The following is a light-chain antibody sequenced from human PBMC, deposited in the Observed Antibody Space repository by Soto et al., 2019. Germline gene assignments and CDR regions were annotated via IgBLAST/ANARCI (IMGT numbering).Light chain of an antibody. CDR2: EVS. J-gene: IGLJ3*02. Sequence: QSALTQPASVSGSPGQSITISCTGTSSDVGSYNLVSWYQQHPGKAPKLMIYEVSKRPSGVSNRFSGSKSGNTASLTISGLQAEDEAYYYCCAYAGSSTPWVFGGGTKLTVL. V-gene: IGLV2-23*02. CDR3: CAYAGSSTPWV. CDR1: SSDVGSYNL.